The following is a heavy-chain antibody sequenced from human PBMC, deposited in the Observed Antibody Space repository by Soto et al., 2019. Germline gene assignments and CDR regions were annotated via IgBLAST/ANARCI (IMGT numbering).Heavy chain of an antibody. J-gene: IGHJ4*02. CDR3: ARVDEQLTIDY. V-gene: IGHV1-69*13. CDR2: IIPIFGTA. Sequence: ASVKVSCKASGGTFSSYAISWVRQAPGQGLEWMGGIIPIFGTANYAQKFQGRVTITADESTSTAYMGLSSLRSEDTAVYYCARVDEQLTIDYWGQGTLVTVSS. CDR1: GGTFSSYA. D-gene: IGHD6-6*01.